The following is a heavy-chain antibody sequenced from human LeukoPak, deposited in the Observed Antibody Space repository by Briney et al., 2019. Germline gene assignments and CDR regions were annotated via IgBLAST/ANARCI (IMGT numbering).Heavy chain of an antibody. D-gene: IGHD2-2*01. CDR3: ARFSSSTSTPFGP. CDR1: GGSISSYY. CDR2: VYTSGST. V-gene: IGHV4-4*07. J-gene: IGHJ5*02. Sequence: SETLSLTCTVSGGSISSYYWSWIRQPAGKGLEWIGRVYTSGSTNYNPSLKSRVTISVDTSKNQFSLKLSSVTAADTAVYYCARFSSSTSTPFGPWGQGTLVTVSS.